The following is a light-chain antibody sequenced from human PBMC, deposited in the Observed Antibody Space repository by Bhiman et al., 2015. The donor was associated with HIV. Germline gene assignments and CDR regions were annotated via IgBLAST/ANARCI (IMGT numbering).Light chain of an antibody. V-gene: IGLV2-14*03. CDR2: DVS. Sequence: QSALTQPASVSGSPGQSITISCTGTTSDIGAYYYVAWYQQHPGKAPKLMIYDVSNRPSGVSNRFSGSKSGNAASLTISGLQAEDEADYTTSNTRVFGSGTRVTVL. CDR3: SNTRV. CDR1: TSDIGAYYY. J-gene: IGLJ1*01.